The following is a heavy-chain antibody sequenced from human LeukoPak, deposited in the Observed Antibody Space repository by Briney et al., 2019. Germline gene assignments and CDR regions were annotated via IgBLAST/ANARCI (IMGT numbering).Heavy chain of an antibody. CDR3: ANSPDCSSTSCYGALYFDY. CDR2: INHSGST. CDR1: GGSFSGYY. Sequence: SETLSLTCAVYGGSFSGYYWSWIRQPPGKGLEWIGEINHSGSTNYNPSLKSRVTISVDTSTNQFSLKLSSVTAADTAVYYCANSPDCSSTSCYGALYFDYWGQGTLVTVSS. V-gene: IGHV4-34*01. J-gene: IGHJ4*02. D-gene: IGHD2-2*01.